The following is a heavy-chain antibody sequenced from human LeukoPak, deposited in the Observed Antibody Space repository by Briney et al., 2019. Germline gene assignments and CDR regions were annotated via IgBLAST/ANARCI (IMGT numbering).Heavy chain of an antibody. Sequence: PGGSLRLSCAASGFTFGSYAMHWVRQAPGKGLEWVAVISYDGSNKYYADSVKGRFTISRDNSKNTLYLQMNSLRAEDTAVYYCARTSVVVVPAANYGMDVWGQGTTVTVSS. J-gene: IGHJ6*02. V-gene: IGHV3-30-3*01. CDR1: GFTFGSYA. CDR3: ARTSVVVVPAANYGMDV. D-gene: IGHD2-2*01. CDR2: ISYDGSNK.